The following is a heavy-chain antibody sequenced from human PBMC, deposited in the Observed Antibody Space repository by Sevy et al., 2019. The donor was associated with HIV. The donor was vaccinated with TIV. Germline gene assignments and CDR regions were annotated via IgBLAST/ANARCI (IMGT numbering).Heavy chain of an antibody. CDR1: GFSFSSYG. D-gene: IGHD6-19*01. CDR2: IWHDGGNK. CDR3: ARESGYTSGWNLDNWFDP. J-gene: IGHJ5*02. Sequence: GGSLRLSCAASGFSFSSYGMHWVRQAPGKGLEWVAVIWHDGGNKYNADSVKGRFTISRDNSKNTLYLQMNSLRVEDTAVYYCARESGYTSGWNLDNWFDPWGQRTLVTVSS. V-gene: IGHV3-33*01.